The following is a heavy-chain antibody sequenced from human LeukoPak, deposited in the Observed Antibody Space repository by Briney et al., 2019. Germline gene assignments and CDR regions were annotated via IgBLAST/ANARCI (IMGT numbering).Heavy chain of an antibody. D-gene: IGHD3-22*01. CDR1: GYTFTGYY. CDR3: ASGFSSSYSYDSSGSYFDY. CDR2: INPNTGGT. Sequence: APVKVSCKASGYTFTGYYVHWVRQAPGQGLEWMGWINPNTGGTNYAQKFQGKVTMTRDTSISTAYMELSRLRSDDRAVYYCASGFSSSYSYDSSGSYFDYWGRGILVTVSS. J-gene: IGHJ4*02. V-gene: IGHV1-2*02.